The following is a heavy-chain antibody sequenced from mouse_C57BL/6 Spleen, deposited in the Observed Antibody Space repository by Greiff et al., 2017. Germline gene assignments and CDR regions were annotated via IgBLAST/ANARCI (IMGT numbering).Heavy chain of an antibody. J-gene: IGHJ4*01. V-gene: IGHV1-64*01. CDR1: GYTFTSYW. Sequence: QVQLQQPGAELVKPGASVKLSCTASGYTFTSYWMHWVQQRPGQGLEWIGMIHPNSGSTNYNEKFKSKATMTVDKSSSTAYKQLSGLASEDSEVYYCARGGYDYDSYYAMDYWGQGTSVTVSS. CDR3: ARGGYDYDSYYAMDY. CDR2: IHPNSGST. D-gene: IGHD2-4*01.